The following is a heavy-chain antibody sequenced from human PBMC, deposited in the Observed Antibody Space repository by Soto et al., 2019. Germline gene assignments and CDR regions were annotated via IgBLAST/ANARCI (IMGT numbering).Heavy chain of an antibody. J-gene: IGHJ5*02. CDR2: INAGNGNT. CDR1: GYTFTSYA. D-gene: IGHD2-2*02. Sequence: ASVKVSCKASGYTFTSYAMHWVRQAPGQRLEWMGWINAGNGNTKYSQKFQGRVTITRDTSASTAYMELSSLRSEDTAVYYCASYLKHCSSTSCYTGGWFDPWGQGTLVTVSS. V-gene: IGHV1-3*01. CDR3: ASYLKHCSSTSCYTGGWFDP.